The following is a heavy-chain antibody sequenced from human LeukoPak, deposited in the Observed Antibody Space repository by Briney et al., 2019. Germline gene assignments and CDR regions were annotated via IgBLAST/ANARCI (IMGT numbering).Heavy chain of an antibody. CDR1: GGSISSGGYS. V-gene: IGHV4-30-2*01. Sequence: PSQTLSLTCAVSGGSISSGGYSWSWIRQPPGKGLEWIGYIYHSGSTYYNPSLKSRVTISVDTSKSQFSLRLSSVTAADTAVYYCAREYCGGDCYSYYFDYWGQGTLVTVSS. CDR3: AREYCGGDCYSYYFDY. J-gene: IGHJ4*02. CDR2: IYHSGST. D-gene: IGHD2-21*02.